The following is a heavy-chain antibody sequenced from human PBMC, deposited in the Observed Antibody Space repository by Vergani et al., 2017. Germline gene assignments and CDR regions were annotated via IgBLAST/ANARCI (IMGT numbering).Heavy chain of an antibody. CDR1: GFTFSDHY. Sequence: EVQLVESGGGLVQPGGSLRLSCAASGFTFSDHYMDWVRQAPGKGLEWVGRTRNKANSYPTEYAASVKGRFTISRDDSKNSLYLQMNSLKIEDTAVYYCARLGYCSSTTCRQAFDIWGQGTMVTVSS. CDR2: TRNKANSYPT. CDR3: ARLGYCSSTTCRQAFDI. D-gene: IGHD2-2*01. J-gene: IGHJ3*02. V-gene: IGHV3-72*01.